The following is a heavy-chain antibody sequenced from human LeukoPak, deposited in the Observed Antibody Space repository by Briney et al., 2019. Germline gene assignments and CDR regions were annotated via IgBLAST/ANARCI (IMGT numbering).Heavy chain of an antibody. CDR1: GYTFTSYD. CDR3: AREVTMTRSFDY. V-gene: IGHV1-18*01. J-gene: IGHJ4*02. D-gene: IGHD3-22*01. Sequence: ASVKVSCTASGYTFTSYDINWVRQAPGQGLEWMGWISAYNGNTNYAQKLQGRVTMTTDTSTSTAYMELRSLRSDDTAVYYCAREVTMTRSFDYWGQGTLVTVSS. CDR2: ISAYNGNT.